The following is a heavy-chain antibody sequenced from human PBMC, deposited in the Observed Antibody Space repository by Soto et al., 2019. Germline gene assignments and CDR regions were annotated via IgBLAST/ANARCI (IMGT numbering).Heavy chain of an antibody. Sequence: QVHLEQSGAEVKKPGSSVKVSCKAAGGTFSTYTLIWVRQAPGQGLEWMGRIIPMLTVTNSAQKFQGRVTLIAEKSTITAFMDLTSLTSDDTAVYYCSIGSWSAETFDVWGQGTMVTVSS. CDR2: IIPMLTVT. CDR1: GGTFSTYT. CDR3: SIGSWSAETFDV. D-gene: IGHD2-2*01. J-gene: IGHJ3*01. V-gene: IGHV1-69*02.